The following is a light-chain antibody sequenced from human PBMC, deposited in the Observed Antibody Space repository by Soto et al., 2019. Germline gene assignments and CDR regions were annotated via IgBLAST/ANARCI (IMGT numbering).Light chain of an antibody. CDR2: GAS. CDR3: QQYNNWPQT. J-gene: IGKJ1*01. V-gene: IGKV3D-15*01. CDR1: QSVSSSY. Sequence: EIVITQSPATLSVSPGERVTLYCRASQSVSSSYLAWYQQKPGQAPRLLIYGASSRATGIPDRFSGSGSGTDFTLTISGLQSEDFAVYYCQQYNNWPQTFGQGTKVDIK.